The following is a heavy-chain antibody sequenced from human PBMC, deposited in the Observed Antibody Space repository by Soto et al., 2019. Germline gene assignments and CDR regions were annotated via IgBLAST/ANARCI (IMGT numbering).Heavy chain of an antibody. CDR3: AKDLANSWAFDS. CDR1: GFAFSSNV. Sequence: QVQLVESGGGVVQPGRPLRLSCAASGFAFSSNVMHWVRQAPGKGLEWVARISHDGSETLYVDSVKGRFSISRDNSRNTQYLQMDSLRPEDTAVSYCAKDLANSWAFDSWGQGTLVTVFS. J-gene: IGHJ4*01. D-gene: IGHD1-1*01. V-gene: IGHV3-30*18. CDR2: ISHDGSET.